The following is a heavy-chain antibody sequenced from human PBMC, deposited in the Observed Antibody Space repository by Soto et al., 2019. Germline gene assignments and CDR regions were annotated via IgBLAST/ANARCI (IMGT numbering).Heavy chain of an antibody. D-gene: IGHD3-10*01. CDR3: AKVISTSGSSL. CDR1: GFTFSTYA. J-gene: IGHJ4*02. CDR2: ISGSGSA. V-gene: IGHV3-23*01. Sequence: LRLSCAASGFTFSTYAMTWVRQAPGKGLAWLSSISGSGSAYYADSVKGRFTISRDNSKNTLYLQMNSLRAEDTAVYYCAKVISTSGSSLWGRGTLVTVSS.